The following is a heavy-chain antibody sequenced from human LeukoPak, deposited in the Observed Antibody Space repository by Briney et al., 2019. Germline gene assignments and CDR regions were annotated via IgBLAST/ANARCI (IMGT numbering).Heavy chain of an antibody. J-gene: IGHJ3*01. D-gene: IGHD4/OR15-4a*01. Sequence: GGSLILSCAASGFRFDRYAMTWVRQAPGKGLEWVSAISYSGTSPYYGDSVKGRFTISRDNSKNTVYLQMNSLRDEDTALYYCAKDSSVLPNALDLWGQGTMVTVSS. CDR2: ISYSGTSP. CDR3: AKDSSVLPNALDL. V-gene: IGHV3-23*01. CDR1: GFRFDRYA.